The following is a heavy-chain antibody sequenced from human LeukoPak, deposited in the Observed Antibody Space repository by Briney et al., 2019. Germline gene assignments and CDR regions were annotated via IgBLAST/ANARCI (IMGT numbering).Heavy chain of an antibody. Sequence: ASVKVSCKASVYTFTNYHINWVRQATGQGLEWMGWMNPNNGDSGYAQKFQGRVTITRDTSISTSYMELRSLRSDDTAVYFCAKKTSFTASGYDYWGQGTLVTVSS. D-gene: IGHD6-25*01. J-gene: IGHJ4*02. CDR3: AKKTSFTASGYDY. V-gene: IGHV1-8*03. CDR2: MNPNNGDS. CDR1: VYTFTNYH.